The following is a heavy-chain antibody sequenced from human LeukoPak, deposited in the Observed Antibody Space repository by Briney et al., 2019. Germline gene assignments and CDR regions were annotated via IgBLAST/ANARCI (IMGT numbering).Heavy chain of an antibody. J-gene: IGHJ4*02. CDR2: INPNTGDT. CDR3: ARKYYDFWSGYSPYFDY. Sequence: ASVKVSCKASGYTLTGYYVHWVRQAPGQGLEWMGWINPNTGDTNYAQKFQGWVTITADKSTSTAYMELGSLRSEDTAVYYCARKYYDFWSGYSPYFDYWGQGTLVTVSS. CDR1: GYTLTGYY. V-gene: IGHV1-2*04. D-gene: IGHD3-3*01.